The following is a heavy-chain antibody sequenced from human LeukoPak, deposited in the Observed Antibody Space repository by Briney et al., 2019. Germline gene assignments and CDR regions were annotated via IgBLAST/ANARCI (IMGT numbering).Heavy chain of an antibody. CDR2: ISYDAITK. V-gene: IGHV3-30*03. D-gene: IGHD1-20*01. CDR1: GFTFSSYG. Sequence: GVLRLSCAASGFTFSSYGMHWVRQAPGKGLEWVAVISYDAITKYYADSVKGRFTISRDNSKNTLYLQMNSLRAEDTAVYYCARAPSHSGYNWNDGDYYYGMDVWGQGTTVTVSS. J-gene: IGHJ6*02. CDR3: ARAPSHSGYNWNDGDYYYGMDV.